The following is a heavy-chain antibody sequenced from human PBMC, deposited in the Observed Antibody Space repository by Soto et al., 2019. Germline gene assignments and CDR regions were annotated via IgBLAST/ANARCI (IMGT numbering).Heavy chain of an antibody. CDR1: GFSLSSYG. CDR2: ISYDGGNK. Sequence: GGSLRLSCAASGFSLSSYGMHWVRQAPGKGLEWVAVISYDGGNKYYADSAKGRFTISRDNSKNTLYLQMNSLRAEDTAMYYCAKEISPGLSYGAYGPPGMDVWGQGTTVTVSS. J-gene: IGHJ6*02. CDR3: AKEISPGLSYGAYGPPGMDV. D-gene: IGHD4-17*01. V-gene: IGHV3-30*18.